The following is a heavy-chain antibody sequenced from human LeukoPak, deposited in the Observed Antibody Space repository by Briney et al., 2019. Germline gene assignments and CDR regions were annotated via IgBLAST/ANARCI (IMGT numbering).Heavy chain of an antibody. CDR3: ARGVYYYDSSANYYTYHFDY. J-gene: IGHJ4*02. CDR2: ISGSGGTT. CDR1: GFPFSTYA. D-gene: IGHD3-22*01. V-gene: IGHV3-23*01. Sequence: GGSLRLSCAASGFPFSTYAMSWVRQAPGKGLEWVSGISGSGGTTYFADSVKGRFTISRDNPKKTVYLQMNTLRAEDTAVYYCARGVYYYDSSANYYTYHFDYWGQGTLVTVSS.